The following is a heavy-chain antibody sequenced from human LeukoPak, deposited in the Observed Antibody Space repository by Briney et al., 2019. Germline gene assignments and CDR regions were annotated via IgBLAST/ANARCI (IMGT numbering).Heavy chain of an antibody. V-gene: IGHV3-9*01. CDR2: ISWNSGSI. CDR1: GFTFDDYA. J-gene: IGHJ4*02. Sequence: GGSLRLSCAASGFTFDDYAMHWVRQAPGKGLEWVSGISWNSGSIGYADSVKGRFTISRDNAKNSLYLQMNSLRAEDTALYYCAKSGWELLEGGGSYFDYWGQGTLVTVSS. D-gene: IGHD1-26*01. CDR3: AKSGWELLEGGGSYFDY.